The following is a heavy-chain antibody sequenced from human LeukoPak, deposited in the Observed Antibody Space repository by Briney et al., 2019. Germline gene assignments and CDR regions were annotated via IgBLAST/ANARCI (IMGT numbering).Heavy chain of an antibody. CDR3: ARDPYSSSAFDY. CDR2: TSRSSSTI. Sequence: GGSLRLSCAASGFTFSTYSMNWVRQAPGKGLEWVSYTSRSSSTIYYADSVKGRFTISRDNAKNSLDLQMNSLRAEDTAVYYCARDPYSSSAFDYWGQGTLVTVSS. J-gene: IGHJ4*02. V-gene: IGHV3-48*01. D-gene: IGHD6-6*01. CDR1: GFTFSTYS.